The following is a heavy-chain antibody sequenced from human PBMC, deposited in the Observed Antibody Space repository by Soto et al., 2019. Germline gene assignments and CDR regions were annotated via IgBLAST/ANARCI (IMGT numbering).Heavy chain of an antibody. J-gene: IGHJ2*01. CDR3: AVTPNCGSDCSAASYWYFDI. CDR1: GLTFGNYA. CDR2: ISGDSGRT. D-gene: IGHD2-21*02. V-gene: IGHV3-23*01. Sequence: EVQLLESGGGLVQHGGSVRLSCAASGLTFGNYAMSWVRQAPGKGLERVSAISGDSGRTYYADSVKGRFTISRDNSKNTRYLQLNTRRAEDTAVYYWAVTPNCGSDCSAASYWYFDIWGRGTLVTVSS.